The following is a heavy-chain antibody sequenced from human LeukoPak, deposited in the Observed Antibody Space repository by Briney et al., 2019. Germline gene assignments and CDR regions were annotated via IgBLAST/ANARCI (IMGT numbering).Heavy chain of an antibody. V-gene: IGHV4-59*12. D-gene: IGHD2-2*01. CDR1: GGSISSYY. J-gene: IGHJ5*02. CDR3: ARGEDIVVVPAAIGNWFDP. CDR2: IYYSGST. Sequence: KSSETLSLTCTVSGGSISSYYWSWIRQPPGKGLEWIGYIYYSGSTNYNPSLKSRVTISVDTSKNQFSLKLSSVTAADTAVYYCARGEDIVVVPAAIGNWFDPWGQGTLVTVSS.